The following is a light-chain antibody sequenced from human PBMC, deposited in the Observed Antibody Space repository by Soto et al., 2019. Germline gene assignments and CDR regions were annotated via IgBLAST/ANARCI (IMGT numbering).Light chain of an antibody. V-gene: IGKV1-6*02. CDR2: AAS. CDR3: QQAKSFPIT. Sequence: IQMTQSTSSLSASVGDTVTITCRASQDIRNELGWYQQKPGTAPKFLIYAASSLHSGVPSRFSGSGSGTDFTLTISGLQPEDSLTYYCQQAKSFPITFGQGTRLEIK. CDR1: QDIRNE. J-gene: IGKJ5*01.